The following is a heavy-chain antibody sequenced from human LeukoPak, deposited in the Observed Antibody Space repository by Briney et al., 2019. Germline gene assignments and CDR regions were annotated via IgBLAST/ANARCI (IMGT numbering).Heavy chain of an antibody. J-gene: IGHJ4*02. D-gene: IGHD3-22*01. CDR2: IYHSGST. Sequence: SETLSLTCAVSGYSISSGYYWGWIRQPPGKGLGWIGSIYHSGSTYYNPSLKSRVTISVDTSKNQLSLKLSSVTAPDTAVYYCARLGGQRAGGEDYYDSSGLDYWGQGTLVTVSS. CDR1: GYSISSGYY. CDR3: ARLGGQRAGGEDYYDSSGLDY. V-gene: IGHV4-38-2*01.